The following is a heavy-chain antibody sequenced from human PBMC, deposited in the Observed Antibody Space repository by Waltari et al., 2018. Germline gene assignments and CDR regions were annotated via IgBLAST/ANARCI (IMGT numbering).Heavy chain of an antibody. J-gene: IGHJ6*03. Sequence: EVQVVESGGGLVQPGGSLRLSCEASGFSFSSYEMNWISQTPGKGLELVSYISNSGSTMYYADSVKGRFTISRDNAKNSLYLEMNSLRAEDTAVYYCARPSTEYYYYYYYMDVWGKGTTVTVS. V-gene: IGHV3-48*03. CDR2: ISNSGSTM. CDR3: ARPSTEYYYYYYYMDV. CDR1: GFSFSSYE.